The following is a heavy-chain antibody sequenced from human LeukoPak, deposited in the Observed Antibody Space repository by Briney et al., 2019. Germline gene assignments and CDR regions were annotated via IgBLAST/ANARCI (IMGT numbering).Heavy chain of an antibody. V-gene: IGHV3-33*01. Sequence: GGSLRLSCAASGFTFSSYGMHWVRQAPGKGLEWVAVIWSDGSNKYYADSVKGRFTISRDNSKNTLYLQMNSLRAEDTAVYYCARSRVPIVVVTANYYGMDVWGQGTTVTVSS. CDR2: IWSDGSNK. D-gene: IGHD2-21*02. CDR3: ARSRVPIVVVTANYYGMDV. J-gene: IGHJ6*02. CDR1: GFTFSSYG.